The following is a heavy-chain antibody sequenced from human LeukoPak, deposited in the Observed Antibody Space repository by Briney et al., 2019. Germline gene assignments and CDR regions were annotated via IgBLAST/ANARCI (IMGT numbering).Heavy chain of an antibody. Sequence: GASVKVSCKASGYTFTNYAMNWVRQAPGQGLEWMGGIIPIFGTANYAQKFQGRVTITADESTSTAYMELSSLRSEDTAVYYCARGPMNDFPHYYYMDVWGKGTTVTVSS. CDR1: GYTFTNYA. CDR2: IIPIFGTA. CDR3: ARGPMNDFPHYYYMDV. J-gene: IGHJ6*03. D-gene: IGHD3-3*01. V-gene: IGHV1-69*13.